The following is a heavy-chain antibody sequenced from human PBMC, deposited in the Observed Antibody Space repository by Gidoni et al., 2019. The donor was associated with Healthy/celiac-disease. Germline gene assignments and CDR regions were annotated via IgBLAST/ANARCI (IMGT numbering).Heavy chain of an antibody. Sequence: QVQLVESGGGVVQPGRSLSLSCAASGFTFSSYGMPWVRQAPGKGLEWVAVISYDGSNKYYADSVKGRFTISRDNSKNTLYLQMNSLRAEDTAVYYCAKTLPRQTIFGVVENYYYGMDVWGQGTTVTVSS. CDR1: GFTFSSYG. J-gene: IGHJ6*02. CDR2: ISYDGSNK. CDR3: AKTLPRQTIFGVVENYYYGMDV. V-gene: IGHV3-30*18. D-gene: IGHD3-3*01.